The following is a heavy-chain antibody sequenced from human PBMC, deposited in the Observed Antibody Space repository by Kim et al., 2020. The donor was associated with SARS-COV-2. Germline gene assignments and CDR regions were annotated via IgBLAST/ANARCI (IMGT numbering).Heavy chain of an antibody. D-gene: IGHD3-10*01. CDR3: AREGFGELNP. V-gene: IGHV3-23*01. Sequence: GGSLRLSCAASGFTFSSYAMSWVRQAPGKGLEWVSGISASGGSTYYADSVKGRFTISRDNSNNTLYLQMNSPRAEDTAVYYCAREGFGELNPWGQGTLVTVSS. CDR1: GFTFSSYA. CDR2: ISASGGST. J-gene: IGHJ5*02.